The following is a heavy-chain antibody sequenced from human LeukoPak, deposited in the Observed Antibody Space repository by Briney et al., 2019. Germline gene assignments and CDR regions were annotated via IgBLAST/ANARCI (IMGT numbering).Heavy chain of an antibody. Sequence: GGSLRLSCAASGFTFNSYAMHWVRQAPGKGLEWVAVISYDGSNKNYADSVKGRFTISRDNSKNTLYLQMNSLRAEDTAVYYCARAVDWAAAGFDYWGQGTLVTVSS. CDR3: ARAVDWAAAGFDY. CDR2: ISYDGSNK. V-gene: IGHV3-30*14. CDR1: GFTFNSYA. J-gene: IGHJ4*02. D-gene: IGHD6-13*01.